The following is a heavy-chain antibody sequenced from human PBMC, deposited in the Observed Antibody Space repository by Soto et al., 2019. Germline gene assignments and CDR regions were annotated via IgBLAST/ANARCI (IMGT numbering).Heavy chain of an antibody. J-gene: IGHJ4*02. Sequence: QVQLVQSGAEETKPGASVKVSCKASGYTFTNYSTHWVRQAPGQRLEWMGWINGGNGNTKYSQRFQGRVTVTRETSASTASMELSSLRSEDTAVYYCARVSGYSLPDYWGQGTLVTVSS. V-gene: IGHV1-3*05. CDR1: GYTFTNYS. CDR3: ARVSGYSLPDY. CDR2: INGGNGNT. D-gene: IGHD5-12*01.